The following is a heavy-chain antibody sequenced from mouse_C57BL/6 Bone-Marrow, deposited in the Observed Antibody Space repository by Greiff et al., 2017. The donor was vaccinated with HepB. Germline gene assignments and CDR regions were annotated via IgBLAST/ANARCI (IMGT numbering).Heavy chain of an antibody. Sequence: EVKLVESGGGLVQPKGSLKLACAASGFSFNTYAMNWVRQAPGKGLEWVARIRSKSNNYATYYADSVKDRFTISRDDSESMLYLQMNNLKTEDTAMYYCVRPAMDYWGQGTSVTGSS. CDR2: IRSKSNNYAT. CDR3: VRPAMDY. CDR1: GFSFNTYA. J-gene: IGHJ4*01. V-gene: IGHV10-1*01.